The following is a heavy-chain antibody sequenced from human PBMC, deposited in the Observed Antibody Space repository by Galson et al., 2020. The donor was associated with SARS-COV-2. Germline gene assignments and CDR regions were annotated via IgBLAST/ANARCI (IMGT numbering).Heavy chain of an antibody. CDR2: MNPNSGNT. D-gene: IGHD3-3*01. J-gene: IGHJ6*02. CDR3: ARVTGYYDFWSGSYYYYGMDV. V-gene: IGHV1-8*01. CDR1: GYTFTSYD. Sequence: ASVKVSCKASGYTFTSYDINWVRQATGQGLEWMGWMNPNSGNTGYAQKFQGRVTMTRNTSISTAYMELSSLRSEDTAVYYCARVTGYYDFWSGSYYYYGMDVWCQGTTVTVSS.